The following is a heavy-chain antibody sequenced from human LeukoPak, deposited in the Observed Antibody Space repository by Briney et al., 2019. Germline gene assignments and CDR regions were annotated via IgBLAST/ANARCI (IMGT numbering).Heavy chain of an antibody. CDR3: AKGGYSSSWYLALTFDY. V-gene: IGHV3-23*01. CDR2: ISGSGGNT. CDR1: GFTFSSYA. D-gene: IGHD6-13*01. Sequence: GGSLRLSCAASGFTFSSYAMSWVRQAPGKGLEWVSAISGSGGNTYYADSVKGRFTISRDNSMNTLYLQMNSLRAEDTAVYYCAKGGYSSSWYLALTFDYWGQGTLVTVSS. J-gene: IGHJ4*02.